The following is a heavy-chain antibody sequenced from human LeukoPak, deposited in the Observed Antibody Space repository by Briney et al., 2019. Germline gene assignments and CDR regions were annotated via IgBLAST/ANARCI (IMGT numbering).Heavy chain of an antibody. CDR3: ARQGRGYSYGYDY. V-gene: IGHV5-51*01. J-gene: IGHJ4*02. CDR2: IYPGDSDT. Sequence: GESLKISCNGSGYXFTSYWIAWVRQMPGKGLEWMGIIYPGDSDTRYSPSFQGQVTISADKSISTAYLHWSSLKASDTAMYYCARQGRGYSYGYDYWGQGTLVTVSS. CDR1: GYXFTSYW. D-gene: IGHD5-18*01.